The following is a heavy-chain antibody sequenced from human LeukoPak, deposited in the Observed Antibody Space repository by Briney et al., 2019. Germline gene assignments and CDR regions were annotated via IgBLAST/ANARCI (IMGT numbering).Heavy chain of an antibody. J-gene: IGHJ4*02. CDR1: GGSISSYY. CDR3: AGTDSSGYYFFDY. V-gene: IGHV4-59*01. Sequence: RASETLSLTCTVSGGSISSYYWSWIRQPPGKGLEWIGYIYYSGSTNYNPSLKSRVTISGDTSKNQFSLKLSSVTAADTAVYYCAGTDSSGYYFFDYWGQGTLVTVSS. D-gene: IGHD3-22*01. CDR2: IYYSGST.